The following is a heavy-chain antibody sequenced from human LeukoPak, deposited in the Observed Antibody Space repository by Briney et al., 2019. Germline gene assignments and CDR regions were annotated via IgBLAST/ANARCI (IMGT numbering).Heavy chain of an antibody. CDR1: GFTVSPTL. D-gene: IGHD6-13*01. J-gene: IGHJ4*02. CDR2: IYDDGGT. V-gene: IGHV3-66*02. Sequence: GGSLRLSCIVSGFTVSPTLMDWVRQAPGKGLEWVSVIYDDGGTVYADSVKGRFTISRDTSKNMVYLQMNSLRAEDSAVYYCARPGIAADFRGFDYWGQGTLVTVSS. CDR3: ARPGIAADFRGFDY.